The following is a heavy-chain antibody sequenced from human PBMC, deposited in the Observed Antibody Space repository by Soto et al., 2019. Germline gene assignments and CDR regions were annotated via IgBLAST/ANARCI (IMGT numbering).Heavy chain of an antibody. V-gene: IGHV1-69*13. Sequence: RASVKVACKASGGTFSSYAISWVRQAPGQGLEWMGGIIPIFGTANYAQKFQGRVTITADESTSTAYMELSSLRSEDTAVYYCATPLGGGNSLYYFDYWGQGTLVTVSS. CDR2: IIPIFGTA. D-gene: IGHD2-21*02. CDR3: ATPLGGGNSLYYFDY. CDR1: GGTFSSYA. J-gene: IGHJ4*02.